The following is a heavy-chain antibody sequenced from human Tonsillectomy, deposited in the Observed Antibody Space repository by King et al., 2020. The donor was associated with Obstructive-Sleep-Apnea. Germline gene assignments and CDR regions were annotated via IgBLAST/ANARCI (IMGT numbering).Heavy chain of an antibody. J-gene: IGHJ4*02. CDR1: GFTFDDYA. Sequence: VQLVESGGGLVQPGRSLRLSCAASGFTFDDYAMHWVRQTPGKGLEWVSGISWNSGTIGYADSVKGRFTLSRDNAKNPRYLQMNSLRPEDTALYYCAKPVTLVRGAMGDWGQGTLVTVSS. CDR2: ISWNSGTI. D-gene: IGHD3-10*01. CDR3: AKPVTLVRGAMGD. V-gene: IGHV3-9*01.